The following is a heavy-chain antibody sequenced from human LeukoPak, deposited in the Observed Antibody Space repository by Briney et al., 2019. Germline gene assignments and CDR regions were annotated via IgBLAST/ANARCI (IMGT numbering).Heavy chain of an antibody. CDR2: ISGSGGST. Sequence: PGGSLRLSCAASGFTFSSYAMSWVRQAPGKGLEWVSAISGSGGSTYYADSVKGRFTISRDNSKNTLYLQMNSLRAEDTAVYYCAKDFDYDFWSGYSPPWGQGTMVTVSS. V-gene: IGHV3-23*01. CDR3: AKDFDYDFWSGYSPP. CDR1: GFTFSSYA. D-gene: IGHD3-3*01. J-gene: IGHJ3*01.